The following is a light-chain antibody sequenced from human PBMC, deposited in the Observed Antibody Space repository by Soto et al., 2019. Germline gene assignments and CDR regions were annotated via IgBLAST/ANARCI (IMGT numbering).Light chain of an antibody. V-gene: IGKV3-20*01. CDR1: QSLSSSY. CDR2: GAS. CDR3: QQFLAT. J-gene: IGKJ1*01. Sequence: LSLSPGERATLSCRASQSLSSSYLAWYQQKPGQAPRLLIYGASNRATGIPDRFSGSGSGTDITLTISRLEPEDFAVYYCQQFLATFGQGTKVDIK.